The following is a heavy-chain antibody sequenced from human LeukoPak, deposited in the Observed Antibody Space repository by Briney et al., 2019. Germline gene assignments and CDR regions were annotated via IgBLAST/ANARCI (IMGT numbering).Heavy chain of an antibody. CDR1: GYTFTGYY. D-gene: IGHD4-23*01. CDR2: IYPGDSDT. J-gene: IGHJ4*02. Sequence: KVSCKTSGYTFTGYYIHWVRQMPGKGLEWMGIIYPGDSDTRYSPSFQGQVTISADKSISTAYLQWSSLKASDTAMYYCARLSGNYGGNSLLDYWGQGTLVTVSS. CDR3: ARLSGNYGGNSLLDY. V-gene: IGHV5-51*01.